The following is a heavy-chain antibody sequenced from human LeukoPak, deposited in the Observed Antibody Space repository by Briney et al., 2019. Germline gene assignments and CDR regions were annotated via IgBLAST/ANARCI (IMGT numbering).Heavy chain of an antibody. CDR3: AXXXVGATRVDY. CDR2: INHSGST. Sequence: SETLSLTCAVYGGSFSGYYWSWIRQPPGKGLKWIGEINHSGSTNYNPSLKRRATISVDTSKNQLSLKLSSVTAADTALYYCAXXXVGATRVDYWGQGTLVTVSS. J-gene: IGHJ4*02. D-gene: IGHD1-26*01. CDR1: GGSFSGYY. V-gene: IGHV4-34*01.